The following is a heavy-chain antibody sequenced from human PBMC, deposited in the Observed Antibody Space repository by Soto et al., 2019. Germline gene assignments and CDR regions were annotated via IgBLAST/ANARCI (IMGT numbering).Heavy chain of an antibody. J-gene: IGHJ3*02. V-gene: IGHV4-34*01. Sequence: SETLSLTCAVYGGFFSGYYWSWIRQPPGKGLEWIGESNHSGSTNYNPSLKSRVTISVDTSKNQFSLKLSSVTAADTAVYYCASYDSSGYYLDAFDIWGQGTMVTVSS. CDR2: SNHSGST. D-gene: IGHD3-22*01. CDR3: ASYDSSGYYLDAFDI. CDR1: GGFFSGYY.